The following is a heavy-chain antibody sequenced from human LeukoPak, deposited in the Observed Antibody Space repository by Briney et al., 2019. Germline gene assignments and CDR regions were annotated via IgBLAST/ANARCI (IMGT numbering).Heavy chain of an antibody. J-gene: IGHJ4*02. CDR3: ASEAYYYDSSGYYKY. D-gene: IGHD3-22*01. CDR1: GGSISGYY. V-gene: IGHV4-4*07. CDR2: IYTSGST. Sequence: SETLSLTCTVCGGSISGYYWSWIRQSPGKGLEWIGRIYTSGSTNYNPSLKSRVTMSVDTSKNQFSLKLSSVTAADTAVYYCASEAYYYDSSGYYKYWGQGTLVTVSS.